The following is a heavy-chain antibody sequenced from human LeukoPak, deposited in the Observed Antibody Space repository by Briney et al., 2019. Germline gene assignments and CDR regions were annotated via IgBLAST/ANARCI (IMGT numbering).Heavy chain of an antibody. CDR2: ISGSGGGT. CDR1: GFTSSNYA. J-gene: IGHJ4*02. CDR3: AKESLRGHSYGFDN. Sequence: GGSLRLSCAASGFTSSNYAMSWVRQAPGKGLEWVSSISGSGGGTYYADSVRGRFTFSRDNSKNTLYLQMNSLRAGDTALYYCAKESLRGHSYGFDNWGQGTLVTVSS. D-gene: IGHD5-18*01. V-gene: IGHV3-23*01.